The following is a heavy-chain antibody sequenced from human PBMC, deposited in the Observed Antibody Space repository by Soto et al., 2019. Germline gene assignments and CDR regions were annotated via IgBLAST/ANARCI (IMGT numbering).Heavy chain of an antibody. Sequence: SETLSLTCTVSGGSISSGDYYWSWIRQPPGKGPEWIGYIYYSGSTYYNPSLKSRVTISVDTSKNQFSLKLSSVTAADTAVYYCARGSWRYCSSTSCYGDDAFDIWGQGTMVTVSS. V-gene: IGHV4-30-4*01. D-gene: IGHD2-2*01. CDR2: IYYSGST. CDR3: ARGSWRYCSSTSCYGDDAFDI. CDR1: GGSISSGDYY. J-gene: IGHJ3*02.